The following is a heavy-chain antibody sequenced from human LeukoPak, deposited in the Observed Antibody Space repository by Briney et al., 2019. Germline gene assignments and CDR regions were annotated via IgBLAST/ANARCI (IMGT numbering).Heavy chain of an antibody. D-gene: IGHD6-6*01. CDR3: ARDPDASSSTDY. V-gene: IGHV3-21*01. CDR2: ISSSGTYI. CDR1: GFTFSSYS. Sequence: GGSLRLSCAASGFTFSSYSMNWVRQAPGKGPEWVSAISSSGTYIYYADSVKGRFTISRDNAKNSLYLQMNSLRAEDTAVYYCARDPDASSSTDYWGQGTLVTVSS. J-gene: IGHJ4*02.